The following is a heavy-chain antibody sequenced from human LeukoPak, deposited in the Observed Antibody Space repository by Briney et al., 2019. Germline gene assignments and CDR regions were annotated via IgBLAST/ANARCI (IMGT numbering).Heavy chain of an antibody. CDR3: AKDLMRDRWFGES. Sequence: PGGSLRLSCAASGFTFSYYGFHWVRQAPGKGLEWVAFIRFDGSDKFYAQSVKGRFTISRDTSRNTLYLQMNSLRLEDTAVYYCAKDLMRDRWFGESWGQGTLVTVSS. CDR2: IRFDGSDK. CDR1: GFTFSYYG. J-gene: IGHJ5*02. V-gene: IGHV3-30*02. D-gene: IGHD3-10*01.